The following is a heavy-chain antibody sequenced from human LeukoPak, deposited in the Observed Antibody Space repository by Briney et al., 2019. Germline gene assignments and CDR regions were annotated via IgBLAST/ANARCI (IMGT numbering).Heavy chain of an antibody. CDR3: AREPRPVGATSFGYYFDY. V-gene: IGHV1-46*01. J-gene: IGHJ4*02. CDR2: INPSGGTT. D-gene: IGHD1-26*01. CDR1: GYTFTSYY. Sequence: GASVKVSCKASGYTFTSYYIHWVRQAPGQGLEWMGIINPSGGTTVYAQNFQGRDIMTRDTSTSTVHMDLSSLRSEDAAVYYCAREPRPVGATSFGYYFDYWGQGTLVTVSS.